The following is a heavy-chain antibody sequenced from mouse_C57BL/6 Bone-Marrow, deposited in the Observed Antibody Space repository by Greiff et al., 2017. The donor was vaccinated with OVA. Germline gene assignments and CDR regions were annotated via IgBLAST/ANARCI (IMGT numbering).Heavy chain of an antibody. V-gene: IGHV14-4*01. Sequence: EVQLQQSGAELVRPGASVKLSCTASGFNIKDDYMHWVKQRPEQGLEWIGWIDPENGDTAYASKFQGKATITADTSSKTAYLPLSSLTSEDTAVYYCTSYGNFDYWGQGTTLTVSS. CDR1: GFNIKDDY. D-gene: IGHD2-1*01. J-gene: IGHJ2*01. CDR2: IDPENGDT. CDR3: TSYGNFDY.